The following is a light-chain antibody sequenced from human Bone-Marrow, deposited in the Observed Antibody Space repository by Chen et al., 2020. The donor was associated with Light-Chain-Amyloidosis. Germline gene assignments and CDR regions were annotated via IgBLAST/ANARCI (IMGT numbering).Light chain of an antibody. CDR2: RDT. J-gene: IGLJ2*01. V-gene: IGLV3-25*03. CDR3: QSADSSGTYEVI. CDR1: DLPTKY. Sequence: SYELTQPPPVPVFPGQPARITCSGDDLPTKYAYWYQQKPGQAPVLVIHRDTERPSGISERFSGSSSGTTATLTISGVQAEDEAYYHCQSADSSGTYEVIFGGGTKLTVL.